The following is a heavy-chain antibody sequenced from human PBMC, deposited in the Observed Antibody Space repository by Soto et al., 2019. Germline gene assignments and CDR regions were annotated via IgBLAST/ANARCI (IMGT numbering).Heavy chain of an antibody. CDR2: IKEDGSEM. V-gene: IGHV3-7*01. CDR3: ARHYDSGSSYRHLDQ. J-gene: IGHJ4*02. Sequence: EVQLVESGGGLVQPGGSLRLSCAASGFSFSRSWMSWVRQAPGKGLGWVANIKEDGSEMSYVDSVTGRFTISRDNAKNSLYLQMSGLRPEDTAMYYCARHYDSGSSYRHLDQWGQGTLVTVSS. CDR1: GFSFSRSW. D-gene: IGHD3-10*01.